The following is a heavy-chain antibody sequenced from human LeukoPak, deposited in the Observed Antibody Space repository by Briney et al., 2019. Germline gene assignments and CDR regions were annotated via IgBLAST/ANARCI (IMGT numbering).Heavy chain of an antibody. Sequence: GRSLRLSCAASGFTFSSYAMHWVRQAPGKGLEWVAVISYDGSNKYYADSVKGRFTISRDNAKNSLYLQMNSLRAEDTAVYYCARDLGWYFNYWGQGTLVTVSS. D-gene: IGHD3-10*01. CDR1: GFTFSSYA. CDR3: ARDLGWYFNY. CDR2: ISYDGSNK. V-gene: IGHV3-30-3*01. J-gene: IGHJ4*02.